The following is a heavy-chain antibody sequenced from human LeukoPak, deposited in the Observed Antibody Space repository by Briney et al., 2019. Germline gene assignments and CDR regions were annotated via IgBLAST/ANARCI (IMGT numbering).Heavy chain of an antibody. V-gene: IGHV1-69*01. D-gene: IGHD3-16*02. J-gene: IGHJ3*02. CDR1: GGTFSSYA. Sequence: SVKVSCKASGGTFSSYAISWVRQAPGQGLGWMGGIIPIFGTANYAQKFQGRVTITADESTSTAYMELSSLRSEDTAVYYCARDSKTSYDYVWGSYRMTDAFDIWGQGTMVTVSS. CDR2: IIPIFGTA. CDR3: ARDSKTSYDYVWGSYRMTDAFDI.